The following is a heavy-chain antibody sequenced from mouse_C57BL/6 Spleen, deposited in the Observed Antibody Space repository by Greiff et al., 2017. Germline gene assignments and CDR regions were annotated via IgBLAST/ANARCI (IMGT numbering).Heavy chain of an antibody. Sequence: QVQLQQSGTELVKPGASVKLSCKASGYTFTSYWMHWVKQRPGQGLEWIGNINPSNGGTNYNEKFKSKATLTVDKSSSTAYMQLSSLTSEDSAVYYCARDGSSYSWFAYWGQGTLVTVSA. D-gene: IGHD1-1*01. CDR3: ARDGSSYSWFAY. V-gene: IGHV1-53*01. J-gene: IGHJ3*01. CDR2: INPSNGGT. CDR1: GYTFTSYW.